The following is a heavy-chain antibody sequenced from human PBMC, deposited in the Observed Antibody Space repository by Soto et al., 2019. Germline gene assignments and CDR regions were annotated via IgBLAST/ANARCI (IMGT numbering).Heavy chain of an antibody. D-gene: IGHD4-4*01. J-gene: IGHJ4*02. Sequence: QVQVLQSGAEVKKPGASVKVSYKASEYTFTSYTMHWVRQAPGQRLEWMGWINGGNGNTKYSQKFQGRVTITRDTSASTAYMELSSLRSDDTAVYYCARELQGLYYFDYWGQGTLVTVSS. CDR2: INGGNGNT. CDR3: ARELQGLYYFDY. V-gene: IGHV1-3*01. CDR1: EYTFTSYT.